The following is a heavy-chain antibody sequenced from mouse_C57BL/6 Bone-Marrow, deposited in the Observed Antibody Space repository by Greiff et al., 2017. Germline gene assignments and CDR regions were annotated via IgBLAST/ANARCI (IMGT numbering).Heavy chain of an antibody. CDR2: INPGSGNT. V-gene: IGHV1-66*01. CDR3: DHGGTSAGAY. Sequence: VQLQQSGPELVKPGASVKISCKASGYSFTSYYIHWVKQRPGQGLEWIGWINPGSGNTKYNEKFKGKATLTADKSSSTAYMQLSSLPSEDSAVFICDHGGTSAGAYWGQGTLVTVSA. CDR1: GYSFTSYY. D-gene: IGHD1-2*01. J-gene: IGHJ3*01.